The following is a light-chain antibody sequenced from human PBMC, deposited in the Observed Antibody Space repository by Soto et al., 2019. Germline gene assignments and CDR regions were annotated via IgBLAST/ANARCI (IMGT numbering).Light chain of an antibody. CDR1: SSDVGGYNY. Sequence: QSALTQPASVSGSPGQSITISCTGTSSDVGGYNYVSWYQHHPGKAPQLIIYDVTNRPSGVSNPFSDSKSGNTASLTISGLQPEAEADYYCSSYTTSNTRQIVFGTGTKVTVL. CDR3: SSYTTSNTRQIV. V-gene: IGLV2-14*03. CDR2: DVT. J-gene: IGLJ1*01.